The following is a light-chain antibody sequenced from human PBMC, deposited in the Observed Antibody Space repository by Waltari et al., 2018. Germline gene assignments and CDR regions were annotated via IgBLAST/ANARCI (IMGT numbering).Light chain of an antibody. Sequence: CRASQSVSRCLAGYQQKPGQAPRLLIYGASTRATGIPDRFSGSGSGTDFSLTISRLEPEDFAVYYCQKYDRLPATFGQGTKVEIK. J-gene: IGKJ1*01. V-gene: IGKV3-20*01. CDR3: QKYDRLPAT. CDR2: GAS. CDR1: QSVSRC.